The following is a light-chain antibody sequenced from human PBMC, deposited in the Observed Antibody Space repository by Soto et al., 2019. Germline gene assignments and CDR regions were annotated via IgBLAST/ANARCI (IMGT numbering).Light chain of an antibody. V-gene: IGKV3-11*01. Sequence: EIVLTQSPVTLSLSPGERATLSCRASQSITWSLAWYQQSPGQAPRLLIYDTSNRAPGISARFSGSGSGTDFTLTISSLEPEDFAVYYCQHRSGWSTFGQGTKLDIK. CDR1: QSITWS. J-gene: IGKJ2*01. CDR2: DTS. CDR3: QHRSGWST.